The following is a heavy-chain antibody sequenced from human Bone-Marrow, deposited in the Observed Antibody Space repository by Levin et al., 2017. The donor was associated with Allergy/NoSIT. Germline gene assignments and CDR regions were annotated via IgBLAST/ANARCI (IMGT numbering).Heavy chain of an antibody. CDR2: INPSGGGT. Sequence: PVASVKVSCKASGYTFTTYYIHWVRQAPGQGPEWMGIINPSGGGTTYAQKFQGRVTMTRDTSTSTVYMELNSLRSDDTALYSCTRGGCTGGSCYPDAFNFWGQGTLVTVSS. V-gene: IGHV1-46*01. J-gene: IGHJ3*01. CDR3: TRGGCTGGSCYPDAFNF. D-gene: IGHD2-15*01. CDR1: GYTFTTYY.